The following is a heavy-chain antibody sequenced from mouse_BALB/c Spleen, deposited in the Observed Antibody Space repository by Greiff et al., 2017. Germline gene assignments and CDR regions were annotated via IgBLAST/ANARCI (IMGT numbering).Heavy chain of an antibody. Sequence: EVQLVESGGGLVQPGGSRKLSCAASGFTFSDYGMAWVRQAPGKGPEWVAFISNLAYSIYYADTVTGRFTISRENAKNTLYLEMSSLRSEDTAMYYCARCDGYYWFAYWGQGTLVTVSA. J-gene: IGHJ3*01. V-gene: IGHV5-15*02. D-gene: IGHD2-3*01. CDR1: GFTFSDYG. CDR2: ISNLAYSI. CDR3: ARCDGYYWFAY.